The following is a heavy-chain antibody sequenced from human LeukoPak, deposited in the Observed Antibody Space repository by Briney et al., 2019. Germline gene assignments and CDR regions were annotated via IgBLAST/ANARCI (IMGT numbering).Heavy chain of an antibody. D-gene: IGHD3-10*01. CDR2: VFYNGAT. CDR3: ARVSMVRGAPDYYFDY. Sequence: SETLSLTCIVSGGSISSSIYYWAWVRQPPGKGLEWIGTVFYNGATQYSPSLRSRVTISIDTSTNQFSLKLSSVTAADTAVYYCARVSMVRGAPDYYFDYWGQGTLVTVSS. J-gene: IGHJ4*02. CDR1: GGSISSSIYY. V-gene: IGHV4-39*07.